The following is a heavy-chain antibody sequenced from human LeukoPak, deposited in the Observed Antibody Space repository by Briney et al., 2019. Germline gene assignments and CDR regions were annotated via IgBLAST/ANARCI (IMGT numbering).Heavy chain of an antibody. D-gene: IGHD6-19*01. CDR3: ARMYSSGWYFDL. J-gene: IGHJ2*01. Sequence: SEALSLTCTVSGGSISSYYWSWIRQPPGKGLEWIGYIYYSGSTNYNSSLKSRVTISVDTSKSQLSLELSSVTAADTAVYYCARMYSSGWYFDLWGRGTLVTVSS. CDR1: GGSISSYY. CDR2: IYYSGST. V-gene: IGHV4-59*01.